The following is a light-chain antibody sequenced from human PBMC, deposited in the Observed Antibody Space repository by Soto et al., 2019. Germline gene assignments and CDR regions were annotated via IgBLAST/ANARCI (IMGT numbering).Light chain of an antibody. CDR1: QSISSW. J-gene: IGKJ1*01. CDR2: KAS. V-gene: IGKV1-5*03. CDR3: QQHDAYPWT. Sequence: DIQMTQSPSTLSVSVGDRVTITCRASQSISSWLAWYQQKPGKAPNLLIYKASSLESGVPSRFSGSGSGTEFTLTISSLQPDDFATYYCQQHDAYPWTFGQGTKVEIK.